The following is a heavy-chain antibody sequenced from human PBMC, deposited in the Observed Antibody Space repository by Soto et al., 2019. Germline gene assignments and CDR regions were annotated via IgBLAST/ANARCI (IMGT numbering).Heavy chain of an antibody. D-gene: IGHD3-3*01. CDR1: GDSVGRYY. V-gene: IGHV4-4*07. Sequence: QLQLQESGPGLVKPSETLSLTCTVSGDSVGRYYWSWIRQPAGKGLEWIGRIHTSGTTNYNPSLKSRVTMSVDTSKNQCSLKPSSVTAADTAVYYCVRDRTIFGVYGMDVWGQGTTVTVSS. J-gene: IGHJ6*02. CDR3: VRDRTIFGVYGMDV. CDR2: IHTSGTT.